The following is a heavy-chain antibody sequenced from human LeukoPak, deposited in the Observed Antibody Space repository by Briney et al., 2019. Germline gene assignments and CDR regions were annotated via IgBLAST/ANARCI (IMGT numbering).Heavy chain of an antibody. Sequence: SGGSLRLSRAASGFTFSSYAMHWVRQAPGKGLEWVAVISYDGSNKYYADSVKGRFTISRDNSKNTLYLQMNSLRAEDTAVYYCARDPPALHYYDSSGYFDYWGQGTLVTVSS. CDR2: ISYDGSNK. CDR1: GFTFSSYA. D-gene: IGHD3-22*01. CDR3: ARDPPALHYYDSSGYFDY. J-gene: IGHJ4*02. V-gene: IGHV3-30-3*01.